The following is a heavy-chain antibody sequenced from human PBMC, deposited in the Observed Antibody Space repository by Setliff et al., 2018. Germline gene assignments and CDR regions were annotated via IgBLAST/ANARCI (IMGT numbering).Heavy chain of an antibody. V-gene: IGHV3-7*01. CDR2: IKQDGSEK. J-gene: IGHJ6*03. D-gene: IGHD6-19*01. CDR3: AREQWLDPPGYYYMDV. CDR1: GFTFSSYW. Sequence: PGGSLRLSCAASGFTFSSYWMSWVRQAPGKGLEWVANIKQDGSEKYYVDSVKGRFTISRDNAKNSLYLQMNSLRAEDTAVYYCAREQWLDPPGYYYMDVWAKGTTVTVSS.